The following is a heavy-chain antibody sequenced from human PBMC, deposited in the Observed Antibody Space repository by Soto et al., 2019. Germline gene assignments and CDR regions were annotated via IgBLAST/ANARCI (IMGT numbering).Heavy chain of an antibody. V-gene: IGHV3-23*01. CDR3: AKDRGEPTVTTVAFDI. CDR1: GFTFSSYA. Sequence: GGSLRLSCATSGFTFSSYAMSWVRQAPGKGLEWVSAISGSGGSTYYADSVKGRFTISRDNSKKKLYLQMNNLRAEDTALYYCAKDRGEPTVTTVAFDIWGQGTMVTVSS. J-gene: IGHJ3*02. CDR2: ISGSGGST. D-gene: IGHD4-17*01.